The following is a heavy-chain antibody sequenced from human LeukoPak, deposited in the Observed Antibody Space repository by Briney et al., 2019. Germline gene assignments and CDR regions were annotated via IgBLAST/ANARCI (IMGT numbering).Heavy chain of an antibody. CDR3: ARERWTVVTAITYNWFDP. CDR2: VYHSGST. CDR1: GGSISSGGYS. D-gene: IGHD2-21*02. J-gene: IGHJ5*02. Sequence: SQTLSLTCAVSGGSISSGGYSWSWIRQPPGKGLEWIGYVYHSGSTYYNPSLKSRVTISVDTSKNQFSLKLSSVTAADTAVYYCARERWTVVTAITYNWFDPWGQGTLVTVSS. V-gene: IGHV4-30-2*01.